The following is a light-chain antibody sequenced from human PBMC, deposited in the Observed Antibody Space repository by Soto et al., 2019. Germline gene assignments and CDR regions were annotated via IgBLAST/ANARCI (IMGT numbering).Light chain of an antibody. V-gene: IGKV1-39*01. CDR2: GAS. J-gene: IGKJ3*01. Sequence: DIQMTQSPSSLSASVGDRVTITCRASQSITSFLSWYQHKPGKAPKLLIYGASSLHRGVPSRFSGSGSGTDFTLTISSLQPGDFATYYCLQTYRTPSTFGPGTTVDLK. CDR1: QSITSF. CDR3: LQTYRTPST.